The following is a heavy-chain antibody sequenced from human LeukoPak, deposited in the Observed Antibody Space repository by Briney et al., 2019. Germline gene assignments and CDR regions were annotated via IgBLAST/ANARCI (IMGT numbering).Heavy chain of an antibody. Sequence: GSVKVSCKASGYAFTDYYMHWVRQAPGQGLEWMGWINPNSGGTNYARSFQGRVTMTRDTSISTAYMELSRLRFDDTAVYYCAKDPFDQMLPENWFDPWGQGTLVTVSS. V-gene: IGHV1-2*02. CDR3: AKDPFDQMLPENWFDP. CDR1: GYAFTDYY. D-gene: IGHD2-2*01. CDR2: INPNSGGT. J-gene: IGHJ5*02.